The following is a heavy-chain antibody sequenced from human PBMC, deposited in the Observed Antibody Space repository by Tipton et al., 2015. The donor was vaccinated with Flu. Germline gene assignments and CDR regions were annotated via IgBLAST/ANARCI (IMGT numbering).Heavy chain of an antibody. Sequence: LRLSCAVYGGSFSGYYWGWIRQPPGKGLEWIGEINHSGSTNYNPSLKSRVTISVDTSKNQFSLKLSSVTAADTAVYYCARGSNAAATRTRTLGYWGQGTVVTGSS. V-gene: IGHV4-34*01. CDR1: GGSFSGYY. CDR3: ARGSNAAATRTRTLGY. D-gene: IGHD2-15*01. J-gene: IGHJ4*02. CDR2: INHSGST.